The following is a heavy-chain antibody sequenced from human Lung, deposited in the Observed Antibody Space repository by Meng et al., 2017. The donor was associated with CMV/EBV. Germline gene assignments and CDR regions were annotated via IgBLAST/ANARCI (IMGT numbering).Heavy chain of an antibody. CDR1: GFTLRRYW. Sequence: GQLVEAGGGLVQPGGSLRLSCAVSGFTLRRYWMHWVRQAPGKGREWVSRIDSDGRDITYADSVRGRFTISRDDAKNTLYLQMNSLRVEDTAVYYCARGVAESLGWEMGYWGQGTLVTVSS. CDR2: IDSDGRDI. J-gene: IGHJ4*02. D-gene: IGHD1-26*01. V-gene: IGHV3-74*03. CDR3: ARGVAESLGWEMGY.